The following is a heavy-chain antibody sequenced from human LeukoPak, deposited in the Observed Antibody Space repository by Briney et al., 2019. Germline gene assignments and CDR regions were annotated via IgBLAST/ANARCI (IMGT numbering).Heavy chain of an antibody. CDR1: GGSISSYY. CDR3: ARVAWLLKPGAFDI. V-gene: IGHV4-59*01. J-gene: IGHJ3*02. Sequence: SETLSLTCTVSGGSISSYYWSWIRQPPGKGLEWIGYIYYSGSTNYNPSLKSRVTISVDTSKNQFSLKLSSVTAADTAVYYCARVAWLLKPGAFDIWAKGQWSPSLQ. CDR2: IYYSGST. D-gene: IGHD5-18*01.